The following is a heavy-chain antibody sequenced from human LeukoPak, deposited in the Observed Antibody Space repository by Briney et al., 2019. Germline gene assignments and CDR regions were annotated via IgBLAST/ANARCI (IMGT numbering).Heavy chain of an antibody. D-gene: IGHD2-2*01. CDR2: IYYSGST. V-gene: IGHV4-31*03. CDR3: ARHEVVVVPAAMDY. Sequence: SQTLSLTCTVSGGSISSGGYYWSWIRQHPGKGLEWIGYIYYSGSTYYNPSLKSRVTISVDTSKNQFSLKLSSVTAADTAVYYCARHEVVVVPAAMDYWGQGTLVTVSS. CDR1: GGSISSGGYY. J-gene: IGHJ4*02.